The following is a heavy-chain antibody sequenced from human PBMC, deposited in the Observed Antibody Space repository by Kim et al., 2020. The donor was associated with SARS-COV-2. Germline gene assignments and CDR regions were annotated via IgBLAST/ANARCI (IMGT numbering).Heavy chain of an antibody. CDR3: AKANAVVETAMVFDY. V-gene: IGHV3-30*18. Sequence: GGSLRLSCAASGFTFSSYAMHWVRQAPGKGLEWVAVISYDGSNKYYADSVKGRFTISRDNSKNTLYLQMNSLRAEDTAVYYCAKANAVVETAMVFDYWGQGTLVTVSS. CDR2: ISYDGSNK. CDR1: GFTFSSYA. D-gene: IGHD5-18*01. J-gene: IGHJ4*02.